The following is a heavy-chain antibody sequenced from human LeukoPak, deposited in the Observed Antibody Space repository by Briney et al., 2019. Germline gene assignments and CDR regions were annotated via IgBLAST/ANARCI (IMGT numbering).Heavy chain of an antibody. V-gene: IGHV4-34*01. CDR3: ASVGGYYDSSGYYARDY. CDR1: GGSISSYY. J-gene: IGHJ4*02. Sequence: ASETLSLTCTVSGGSISSYYWIWIRQPPGKGLEWIGEINHSGSTNYNPSLKSRVTISVDTSKNQFSLKLSSVTAADTAVYYCASVGGYYDSSGYYARDYWGQGTLVTVSS. CDR2: INHSGST. D-gene: IGHD3-22*01.